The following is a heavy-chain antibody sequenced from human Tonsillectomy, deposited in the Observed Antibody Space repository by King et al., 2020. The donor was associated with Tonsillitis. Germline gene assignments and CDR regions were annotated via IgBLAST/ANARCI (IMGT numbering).Heavy chain of an antibody. CDR1: GFTFSSYG. J-gene: IGHJ4*02. CDR3: AKGRRYSGLYFAY. Sequence: VQLVESGGGVVQPGRSLRLSCAASGFTFSSYGMHWVRQAPGKGLEWVAVISYDGSNKYYADSVKGRFTISRDNSKNTLYLQMNSLRAGDTAVYYCAKGRRYSGLYFAYWGQGPLVTVSS. D-gene: IGHD1-26*01. V-gene: IGHV3-30*18. CDR2: ISYDGSNK.